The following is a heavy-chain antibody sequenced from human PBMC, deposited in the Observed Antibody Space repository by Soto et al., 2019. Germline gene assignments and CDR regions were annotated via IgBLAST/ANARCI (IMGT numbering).Heavy chain of an antibody. D-gene: IGHD3-10*01. V-gene: IGHV1-8*01. CDR2: MNPKSDNI. Sequence: QVQLVQSGAEVRKPGASVKVSCKASEYTFSSFDINWVRQATGQGLEWMGWMNPKSDNIGYAQKSXGXXTMTWNTSIDTFYMELRSLRSEDTAIYYCARGCGGGYAFDIWGQGTVVTVSS. CDR1: EYTFSSFD. CDR3: ARGCGGGYAFDI. J-gene: IGHJ3*02.